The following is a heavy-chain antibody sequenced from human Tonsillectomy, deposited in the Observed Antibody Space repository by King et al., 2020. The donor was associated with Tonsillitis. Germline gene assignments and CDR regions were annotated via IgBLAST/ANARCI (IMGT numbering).Heavy chain of an antibody. CDR3: ARAGYCSSTSCQPLDHDAFDI. D-gene: IGHD2-2*01. J-gene: IGHJ3*02. Sequence: VQLQESGPGLVKPSETLSLTCTVSGGSISSYYWSWIRQPPGKGLEWIGYIYYSGRTNYNPSHKSRVTISVDTSKNQFSLKLRSVTAADTAVYYCARAGYCSSTSCQPLDHDAFDICVQGTIVTVSS. V-gene: IGHV4-59*01. CDR2: IYYSGRT. CDR1: GGSISSYY.